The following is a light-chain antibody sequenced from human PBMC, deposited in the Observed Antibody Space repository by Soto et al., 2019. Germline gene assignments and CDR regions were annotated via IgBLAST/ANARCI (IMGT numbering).Light chain of an antibody. J-gene: IGKJ5*01. CDR3: QQYGSSPT. CDR1: QSVRSY. CDR2: GAS. Sequence: EIVLTQSPATLSLSPGERATLSCRASQSVRSYLAWYQQKPGQAPRLLIYGASSRATGIPDRFSGSGSGTDFTLTISGLEPEDFAVYYCQQYGSSPTFGQGTRLEIK. V-gene: IGKV3-20*01.